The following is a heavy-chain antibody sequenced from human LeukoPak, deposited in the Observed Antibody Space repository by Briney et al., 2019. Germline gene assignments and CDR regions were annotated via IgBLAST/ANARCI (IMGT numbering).Heavy chain of an antibody. CDR1: GYTFTSYG. D-gene: IGHD2-15*01. Sequence: GASVKVSCKASGYTFTSYGISWVRQAPGQGLEWMGWISAYNGNTNYAQKLQGRVTMTTDTSTSTAYMELRSLRSDDTAVYYCAGPDRVGYCSGGSCYSGPNWFDPWGQGTLVTVSS. V-gene: IGHV1-18*01. J-gene: IGHJ5*02. CDR2: ISAYNGNT. CDR3: AGPDRVGYCSGGSCYSGPNWFDP.